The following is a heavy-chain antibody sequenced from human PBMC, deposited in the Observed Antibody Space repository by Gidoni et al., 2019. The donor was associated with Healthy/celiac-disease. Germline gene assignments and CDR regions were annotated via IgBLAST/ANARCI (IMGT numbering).Heavy chain of an antibody. CDR1: GGSISSYY. D-gene: IGHD1-26*01. Sequence: QVQLQESGPGLVKPSETLSLTCTVSGGSISSYYWSWIRQPPGKGLEWIGYIYYSGSTNYNPSLKSRVTISVDTSKNQFSLKLSSVTAADTAVYYCAREGSGSYDWAFDIWGQGTMVTVSS. CDR2: IYYSGST. J-gene: IGHJ3*02. V-gene: IGHV4-59*01. CDR3: AREGSGSYDWAFDI.